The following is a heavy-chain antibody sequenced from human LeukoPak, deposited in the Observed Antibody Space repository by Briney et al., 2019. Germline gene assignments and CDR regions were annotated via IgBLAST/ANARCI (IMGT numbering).Heavy chain of an antibody. Sequence: SETLSLTCAVYGGSFSGYYWSWIRQPPGKGLEWIGEINHSGSTNYNPSLKSRVTISVDTSKNQFSLKLSSVTAADTAVYYCAGGTESSSWTSRIDYWGQGTPVTVSS. CDR2: INHSGST. J-gene: IGHJ4*02. V-gene: IGHV4-34*01. CDR3: AGGTESSSWTSRIDY. D-gene: IGHD6-13*01. CDR1: GGSFSGYY.